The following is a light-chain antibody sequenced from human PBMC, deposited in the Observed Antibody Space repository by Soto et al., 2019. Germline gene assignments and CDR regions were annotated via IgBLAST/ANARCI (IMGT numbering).Light chain of an antibody. CDR2: AND. Sequence: QSVLTQPPSASRTPGQRVTIPCSGSSSDIGSNSVNWYQQLPGAAPRLLIYANDHRPSGVPDRFSASKSGTSASLAISGVRSEDEAFYYCSSYTSSSTLVVFGGGTQLTVL. J-gene: IGLJ2*01. CDR1: SSDIGSNS. V-gene: IGLV1-44*01. CDR3: SSYTSSSTLVV.